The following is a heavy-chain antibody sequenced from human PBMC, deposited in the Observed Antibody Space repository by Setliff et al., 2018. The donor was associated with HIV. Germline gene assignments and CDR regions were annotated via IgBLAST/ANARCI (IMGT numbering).Heavy chain of an antibody. D-gene: IGHD5-12*01. Sequence: SETLSLTCTVSGASVTNVLYYWSWLRQPAGKGLEWIGHIYTSGNSRYTNYNSSLESRLTISIDTSKNQFSLKLTSVTAADTGLYYCVFGLRFSPFDNWGQGTLVTVSS. CDR1: GASVTNVLYY. CDR3: VFGLRFSPFDN. CDR2: IYTSGNSRYT. V-gene: IGHV4-61*09. J-gene: IGHJ4*02.